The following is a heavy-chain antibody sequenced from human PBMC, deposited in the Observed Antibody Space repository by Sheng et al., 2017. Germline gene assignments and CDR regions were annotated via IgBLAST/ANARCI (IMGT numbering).Heavy chain of an antibody. CDR2: ISAGSAVT. Sequence: EVQVLESGGGLVQPGGSLRLSCTASAFTFSNFAWNWVRQAPGKGLEWVSGISAGSAVTYYADSVKGRFTISRDNSKSTVYLQMNSLRAEDTALYYCAKRLPYIDYWGQGTLVTVSS. CDR3: AKRLPYIDY. CDR1: AFTFSNFA. J-gene: IGHJ4*02. V-gene: IGHV3-23*01.